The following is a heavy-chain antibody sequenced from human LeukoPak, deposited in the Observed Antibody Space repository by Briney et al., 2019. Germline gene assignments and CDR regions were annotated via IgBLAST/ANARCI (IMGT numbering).Heavy chain of an antibody. CDR1: GFTFSSNY. J-gene: IGHJ4*02. Sequence: GGSLRLSCAASGFTFSSNYMSWVRQAPGQGLEWVSVIYSGGSTYYSDSVKGRFTISRNNSKNALYLQMNSLRAEDTAVYYCARRYCSSTSCGYFDYWGQGTLVTVSS. CDR2: IYSGGST. CDR3: ARRYCSSTSCGYFDY. V-gene: IGHV3-66*02. D-gene: IGHD2-2*01.